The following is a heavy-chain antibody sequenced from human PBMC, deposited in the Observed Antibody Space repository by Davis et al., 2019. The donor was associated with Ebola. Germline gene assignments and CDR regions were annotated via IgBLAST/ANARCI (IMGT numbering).Heavy chain of an antibody. Sequence: SETLSLTCTVSGGSISSSSYYWGWIRQPPGKGLEWIGSIYYSGNTYYNPSLKSRVTISVDTSKNHFSLRLSSVTAADTAVYYCARQWIQLWLDYWGQGTLVTVSS. CDR2: IYYSGNT. V-gene: IGHV4-39*01. CDR1: GGSISSSSYY. CDR3: ARQWIQLWLDY. J-gene: IGHJ4*02. D-gene: IGHD5-18*01.